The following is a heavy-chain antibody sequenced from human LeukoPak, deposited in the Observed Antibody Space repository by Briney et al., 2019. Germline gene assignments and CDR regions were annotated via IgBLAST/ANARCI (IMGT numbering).Heavy chain of an antibody. Sequence: GGSLRLSCAASGFTFSDYYMSWIRQAPGKGLEWVSYISSSGSTIYYADSVKGRFTISRDNAKNSLYLQMNSLRAEDTAVYYCARDFGLEYSSSAGDYYYYYMDVWGKGTTVTVSS. CDR1: GFTFSDYY. J-gene: IGHJ6*03. CDR3: ARDFGLEYSSSAGDYYYYYMDV. D-gene: IGHD6-6*01. V-gene: IGHV3-11*04. CDR2: ISSSGSTI.